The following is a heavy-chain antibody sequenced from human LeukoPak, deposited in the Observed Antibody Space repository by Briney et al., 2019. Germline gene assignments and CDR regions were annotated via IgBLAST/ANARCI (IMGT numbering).Heavy chain of an antibody. CDR2: IYHSGST. J-gene: IGHJ4*02. D-gene: IGHD2-2*01. Sequence: SETLSLTCTVSGGSISSYYWSWIRQPPGKGLEWIGYIYHSGSTYYNPSLKSRVTISVDRSKNQFSLKLSSVTAADTAVYYCARVDVVVVPAAIDYWGQGTLVTVSS. V-gene: IGHV4-59*12. CDR1: GGSISSYY. CDR3: ARVDVVVVPAAIDY.